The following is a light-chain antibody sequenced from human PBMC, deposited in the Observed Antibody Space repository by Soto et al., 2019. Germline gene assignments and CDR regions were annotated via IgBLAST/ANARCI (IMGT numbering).Light chain of an antibody. CDR3: QQYGSSPQT. CDR1: QSVRSSY. CDR2: NAS. Sequence: EIVLTQSPGTLSLSPGERATLSCRASQSVRSSYLAWYQQKPGQAPRLLIYNASSRATGIPDRFSGSGSGTDFSLTIIRLEPEDFAVYYCQQYGSSPQTFGQGTKVAIK. V-gene: IGKV3-20*01. J-gene: IGKJ1*01.